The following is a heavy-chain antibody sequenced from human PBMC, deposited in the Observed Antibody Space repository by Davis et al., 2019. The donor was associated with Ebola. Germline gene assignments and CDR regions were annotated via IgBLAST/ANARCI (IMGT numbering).Heavy chain of an antibody. CDR3: AKDRHSSSWSPFDY. J-gene: IGHJ4*02. D-gene: IGHD6-13*01. V-gene: IGHV3-48*01. Sequence: GGSLRLSCAASGFTFSSYSMNWVRQAPGKGLEWVSYISSSSSTIYYADSVKGRFTISRDNAKNSLYLQMNSLRAEDTALYYCAKDRHSSSWSPFDYWGQGTLVTVSS. CDR2: ISSSSSTI. CDR1: GFTFSSYS.